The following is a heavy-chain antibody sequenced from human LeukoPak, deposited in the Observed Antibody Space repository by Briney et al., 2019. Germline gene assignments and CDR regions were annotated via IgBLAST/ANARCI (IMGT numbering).Heavy chain of an antibody. Sequence: GGSLRLSCAASGFTFDDYGMSWVRQAPGKGLGWVSGIKWNGGSTGYADSVKGRFTISRDNAKNSLYLQMNSLRAEDTALYCCARNSGAGYYFYMDVWGKGTAVTVSS. CDR3: ARNSGAGYYFYMDV. V-gene: IGHV3-20*04. CDR2: IKWNGGST. CDR1: GFTFDDYG. D-gene: IGHD3-10*01. J-gene: IGHJ6*03.